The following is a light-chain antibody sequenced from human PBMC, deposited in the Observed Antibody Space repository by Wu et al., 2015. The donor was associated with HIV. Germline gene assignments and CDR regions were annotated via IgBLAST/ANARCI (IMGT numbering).Light chain of an antibody. CDR3: QQYNTWWT. J-gene: IGKJ1*01. CDR1: QSVGRN. V-gene: IGKV3-15*01. CDR2: AAS. Sequence: EIIMTQSPATLSVSPGERATLSCRASQSVGRNLAWYQRKPGRAPRLLIYAASTRITDIPARFSGSGSGTEFTLTISSLQSEDFAVYYCQQYNTWWTFGQGTKVEI.